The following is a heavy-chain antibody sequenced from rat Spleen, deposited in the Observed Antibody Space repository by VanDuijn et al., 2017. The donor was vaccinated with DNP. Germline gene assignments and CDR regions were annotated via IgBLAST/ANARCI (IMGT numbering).Heavy chain of an antibody. V-gene: IGHV5S23*01. J-gene: IGHJ2*01. Sequence: EVQLVESGGGLVQPGRSLKLSCAASGFTFSNYDMAWVRQAPTKGLEWVAPISNDGGSTYYRDSVKGRFTISRDNAKRILFLEMDSLRSEDTATYYCATGWVFDYWGQGVMVTVSS. CDR2: ISNDGGST. CDR3: ATGWVFDY. CDR1: GFTFSNYD. D-gene: IGHD1-11*01.